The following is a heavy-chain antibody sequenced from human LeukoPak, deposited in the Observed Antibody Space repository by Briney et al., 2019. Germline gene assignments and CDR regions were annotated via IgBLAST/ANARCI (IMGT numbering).Heavy chain of an antibody. D-gene: IGHD2-15*01. CDR3: ARVRAVDIVVVTRYYFDY. CDR1: GGSISSYY. V-gene: IGHV4-59*01. J-gene: IGHJ4*02. Sequence: SETLSLTCTVSGGSISSYYWSWIRQPPGKGLEWIGYIYYSGSTNYNPSLKSRVTISVDTSKNQFSLKLSSVTAADTAVYYCARVRAVDIVVVTRYYFDYWGQGTLVTVS. CDR2: IYYSGST.